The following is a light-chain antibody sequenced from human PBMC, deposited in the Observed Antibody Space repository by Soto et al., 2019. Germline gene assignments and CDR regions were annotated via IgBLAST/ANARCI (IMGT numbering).Light chain of an antibody. CDR2: EVS. CDR3: SAYAGRYTFV. J-gene: IGLJ1*01. CDR1: SSDIGAYNY. Sequence: QSVLTKPPSASRSPGQSVTISCTGTSSDIGAYNYVSWYQQHPGKAPKFMIYEVSKRPSGVPDRFSGSKSGNTASLTVSGLQAEDEADYYCSAYAGRYTFVFGTGTKVTVL. V-gene: IGLV2-8*02.